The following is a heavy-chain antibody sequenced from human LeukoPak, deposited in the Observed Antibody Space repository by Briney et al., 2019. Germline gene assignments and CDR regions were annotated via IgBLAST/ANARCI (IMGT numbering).Heavy chain of an antibody. CDR1: GGSFSGYY. V-gene: IGHV4-34*01. CDR2: INHSGST. D-gene: IGHD1-26*01. Sequence: SETLSLTCAVYGGSFSGYYWSWVRQPPGKGLEWIGEINHSGSTNYNPSLKSRVTISVDKSKNQFSLKLSSVTAADTAVYYCARVDAEGARPDYWGQGTLVTVSS. J-gene: IGHJ4*02. CDR3: ARVDAEGARPDY.